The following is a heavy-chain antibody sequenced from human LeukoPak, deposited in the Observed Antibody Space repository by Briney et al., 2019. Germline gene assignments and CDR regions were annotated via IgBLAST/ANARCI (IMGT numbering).Heavy chain of an antibody. CDR3: AGERGVGEFY. J-gene: IGHJ4*02. V-gene: IGHV3-21*01. CDR1: GFTFSSYA. D-gene: IGHD3-10*01. Sequence: GGSLRLSCAASGFTFSSYAMSWVRQAPGKGLEWVSSISSSSSSIYYADSVKGRFSISRDNAKNSLYLLMNSLSAEDTAVYYCAGERGVGEFYWGQGTLVTVSS. CDR2: ISSSSSSI.